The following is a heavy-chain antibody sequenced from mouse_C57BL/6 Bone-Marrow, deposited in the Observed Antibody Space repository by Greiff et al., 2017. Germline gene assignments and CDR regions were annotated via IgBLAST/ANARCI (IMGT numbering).Heavy chain of an antibody. CDR2: IYPRSGNT. Sequence: VQLQQSGAELARPGASVKLSCKASGYTFTSYGISWVKQRTGQGLEWIGEIYPRSGNTYYNEKFKGKATLTADKSSSTAYMELRSLTSEVSAVYVCARNWDEGYWGQGTTLTVSA. J-gene: IGHJ2*01. CDR1: GYTFTSYG. V-gene: IGHV1-81*01. CDR3: ARNWDEGY. D-gene: IGHD4-1*01.